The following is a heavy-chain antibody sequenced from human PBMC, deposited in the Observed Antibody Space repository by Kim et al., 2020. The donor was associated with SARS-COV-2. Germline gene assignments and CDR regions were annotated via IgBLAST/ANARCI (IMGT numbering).Heavy chain of an antibody. CDR2: INPNSGGT. Sequence: ASVKVSCKASGYTFTGYYMHWVRQAPGQGLEWMGRINPNSGGTNYAQKFQGRVTMTRDTSISTAYMELSRLRSDDTAVYYCARWSIAARPWIFDYWGQGTLVTVSS. CDR1: GYTFTGYY. CDR3: ARWSIAARPWIFDY. D-gene: IGHD6-6*01. J-gene: IGHJ4*02. V-gene: IGHV1-2*06.